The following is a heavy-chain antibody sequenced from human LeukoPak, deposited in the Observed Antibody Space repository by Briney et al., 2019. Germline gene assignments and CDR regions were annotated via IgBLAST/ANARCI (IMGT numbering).Heavy chain of an antibody. Sequence: GGSLRLSCAASGFTFSSYAMHWVRQAPGKGLEYVSAISSNGGSTYYANSVKGRFTISRDNSKNTLYLQMGSLRAEDMAAYYCARVNYDSSGEADYWGQGTLVTVSS. D-gene: IGHD3-22*01. J-gene: IGHJ4*02. V-gene: IGHV3-64*01. CDR1: GFTFSSYA. CDR3: ARVNYDSSGEADY. CDR2: ISSNGGST.